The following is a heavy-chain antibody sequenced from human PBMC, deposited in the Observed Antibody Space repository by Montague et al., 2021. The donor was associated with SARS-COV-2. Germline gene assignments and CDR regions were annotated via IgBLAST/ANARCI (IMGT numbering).Heavy chain of an antibody. CDR2: INHSGTA. CDR1: GGSFSVYY. Sequence: SETLSLTCAVYGGSFSVYYWSWLRQSARSGLEWIAEINHSGTANYNPSLKSRVSISVDTSKKQFTLKVTSVTAADTAMYYCAKEREVVRAARTLVAFDLWGQGTLVTVSS. D-gene: IGHD2-2*01. J-gene: IGHJ3*01. CDR3: AKEREVVRAARTLVAFDL. V-gene: IGHV4-34*01.